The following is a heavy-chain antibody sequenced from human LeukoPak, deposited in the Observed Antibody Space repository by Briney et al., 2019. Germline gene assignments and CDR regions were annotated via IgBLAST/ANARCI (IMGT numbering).Heavy chain of an antibody. CDR3: ARIAVAIRDYFDY. J-gene: IGHJ4*02. D-gene: IGHD6-19*01. CDR2: IYYSGST. CDR1: GGSISSSSYY. V-gene: IGHV4-39*07. Sequence: SETLSLTCTVSGGSISSSSYYWGWIRQPPGKGLEWIGSIYYSGSTYYNPSLKSRVTISVDTSKNQFSLKLSSVTAADTAVYYCARIAVAIRDYFDYWGQGTLVTVSS.